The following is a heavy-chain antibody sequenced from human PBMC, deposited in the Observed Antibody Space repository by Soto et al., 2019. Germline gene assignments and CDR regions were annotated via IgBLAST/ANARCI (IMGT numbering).Heavy chain of an antibody. CDR3: ARGYYYGSGRPTPGGMDV. CDR2: ISPYNDDT. J-gene: IGHJ6*02. CDR1: GYTFSSYA. Sequence: GASVKVSCKASGYTFSSYAISWVRQAPGQGLEWLGWISPYNDDTKYAQKLQGRVFMTTDTPTKTAHLDLRSLRSDDTAVYYCARGYYYGSGRPTPGGMDVWGQGTTVTVSS. D-gene: IGHD3-10*01. V-gene: IGHV1-18*01.